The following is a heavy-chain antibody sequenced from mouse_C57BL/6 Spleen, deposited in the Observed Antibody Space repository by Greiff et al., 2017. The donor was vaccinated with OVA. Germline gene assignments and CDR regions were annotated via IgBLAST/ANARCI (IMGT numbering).Heavy chain of an antibody. D-gene: IGHD1-1*01. CDR1: GYTFTDYE. CDR3: TRGYYGSGYYFDY. Sequence: QVHLQQSGAELVRPGASVTLSCKASGYTFTDYEMHWVKQTPVHGLEWIGAIDPETGGTAYNQKFKGKAILTADKSSSTAYMELRSLTSEDSAVYYCTRGYYGSGYYFDYWGQGTTLTVSS. V-gene: IGHV1-15*01. J-gene: IGHJ2*01. CDR2: IDPETGGT.